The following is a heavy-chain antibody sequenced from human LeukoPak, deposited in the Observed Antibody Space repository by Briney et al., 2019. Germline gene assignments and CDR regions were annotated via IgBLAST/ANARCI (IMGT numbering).Heavy chain of an antibody. D-gene: IGHD6-19*01. Sequence: TSETLSLTCAVYGWSFSGYYWSWIRQPPGKGLEWIGEINHSGSTNYNPSLKSRVTISVDTSKNQFSLKLSSVTAADTAVYYCARLQKVAGTCRFDYWGEGTLVTVSS. V-gene: IGHV4-34*01. CDR1: GWSFSGYY. CDR2: INHSGST. J-gene: IGHJ4*02. CDR3: ARLQKVAGTCRFDY.